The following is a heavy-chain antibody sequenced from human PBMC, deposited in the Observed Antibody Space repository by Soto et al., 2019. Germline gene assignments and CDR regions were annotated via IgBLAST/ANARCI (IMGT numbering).Heavy chain of an antibody. CDR2: ISDSGTLT. D-gene: IGHD2-2*01. CDR3: ARYIPGVRYYGMDV. V-gene: IGHV3-23*01. CDR1: GVTFSSYA. Sequence: PGGSLRLSCAASGVTFSSYAMKWVRQAPGKGLEWVSLISDSGTLTYYADSVKGRFTISRDNSGNTLFLQMYSLRAEDTAVYYCARYIPGVRYYGMDVWGQGTTVTVSS. J-gene: IGHJ6*02.